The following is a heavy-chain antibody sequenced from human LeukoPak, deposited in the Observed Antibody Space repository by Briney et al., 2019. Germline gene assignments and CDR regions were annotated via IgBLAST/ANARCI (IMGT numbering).Heavy chain of an antibody. CDR2: IYYSGST. D-gene: IGHD5-24*01. V-gene: IGHV4-59*01. CDR3: AGRLWRRDGYNLSAFDI. Sequence: KPSETLSLTCTVSGGSISSYYWNWIRQPPGKGLEWIGYIYYSGSTNCNPSLKSRVTISVDTSKNQFSLKLSSVTAADTAVYYCAGRLWRRDGYNLSAFDIWGQGTMVTVSS. J-gene: IGHJ3*02. CDR1: GGSISSYY.